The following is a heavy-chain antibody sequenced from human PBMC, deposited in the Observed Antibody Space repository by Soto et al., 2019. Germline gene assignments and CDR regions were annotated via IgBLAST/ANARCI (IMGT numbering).Heavy chain of an antibody. Sequence: GGSLRLSCAASGFTFSSYALSWVRPAPGKGREWVSAISGSGGSTYYADSVKGRFTISRDNSKNTLYLQMNSLRAEDTAVYYCAKGITNYEVIAVAGTVDYWGKGTLVTVSS. CDR3: AKGITNYEVIAVAGTVDY. J-gene: IGHJ4*02. CDR2: ISGSGGST. D-gene: IGHD6-19*01. V-gene: IGHV3-23*01. CDR1: GFTFSSYA.